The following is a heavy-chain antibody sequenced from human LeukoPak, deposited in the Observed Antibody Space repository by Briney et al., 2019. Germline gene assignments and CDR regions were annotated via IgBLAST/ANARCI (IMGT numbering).Heavy chain of an antibody. J-gene: IGHJ4*02. V-gene: IGHV3-30*14. CDR2: ISFDGSKE. Sequence: GRSLRLSCAASGFMFSNYAMHCVRQAPGKGLEWVAVISFDGSKEDYADSVKGRFTISRDNSKNTLYLQMNSLRAEDTAVYYCARHGIAAAPGDYWGQGTLVTVSS. CDR3: ARHGIAAAPGDY. CDR1: GFMFSNYA. D-gene: IGHD6-13*01.